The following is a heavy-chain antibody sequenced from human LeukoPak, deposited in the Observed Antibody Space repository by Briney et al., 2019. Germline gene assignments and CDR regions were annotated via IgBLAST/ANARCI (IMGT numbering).Heavy chain of an antibody. J-gene: IGHJ6*02. Sequence: SETLSLTCIVSGGSISTYYWSWIRQPPGKGLEWIGYIYFSGSTNYNPSLKSRVTISVDTSKNKFSLKLSSVTAADTAVYYCATGGPDSTGMDVWGQGTTVTVSS. CDR3: ATGGPDSTGMDV. V-gene: IGHV4-59*08. CDR1: GGSISTYY. D-gene: IGHD2/OR15-2a*01. CDR2: IYFSGST.